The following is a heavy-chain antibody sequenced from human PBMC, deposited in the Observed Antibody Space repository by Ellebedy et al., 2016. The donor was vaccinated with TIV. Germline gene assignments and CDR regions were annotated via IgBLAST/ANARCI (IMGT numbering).Heavy chain of an antibody. D-gene: IGHD6-19*01. Sequence: PGGSLRLSCAASGFTFSSYAMSWVRQAPGKGLEWVSSISGSGGSTYYADSVKGRFTISRDNSKTTLYLQMNSLRAEDTAVYYCAREVAVAGTRWSFDPWGQGTLVTVSS. V-gene: IGHV3-23*01. J-gene: IGHJ5*02. CDR2: ISGSGGST. CDR1: GFTFSSYA. CDR3: AREVAVAGTRWSFDP.